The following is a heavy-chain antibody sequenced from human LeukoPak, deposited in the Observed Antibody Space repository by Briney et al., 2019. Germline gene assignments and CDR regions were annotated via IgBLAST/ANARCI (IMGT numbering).Heavy chain of an antibody. V-gene: IGHV3-7*01. CDR2: IKEDGSEK. D-gene: IGHD6-19*01. Sequence: GGSLRLSCAASGFNFSIYWMSWVRQAPGRGLEWVANIKEDGSEKYYVDSVKGRFTISRDNAKNSLFLQMTSLTVNDTALYYCAKDLSGWNGPVYWGQGSLVIVSS. CDR3: AKDLSGWNGPVY. CDR1: GFNFSIYW. J-gene: IGHJ4*02.